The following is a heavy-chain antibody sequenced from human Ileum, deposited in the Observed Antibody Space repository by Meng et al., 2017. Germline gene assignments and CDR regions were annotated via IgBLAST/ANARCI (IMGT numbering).Heavy chain of an antibody. CDR1: GGSIKNYY. D-gene: IGHD3-16*02. CDR2: IYNSATT. CDR3: ARHDVVPVIRHGFDP. V-gene: IGHV4-59*08. Sequence: QVHLQESGPGLVKPSEILSLNCTVSGGSIKNYYWSWIRQSPGKGLEWIGYIYNSATTMYSPPLKSRVTISEDMSKNQFSLKLNSVTAADTAMYYCARHDVVPVIRHGFDPWGQGTLVTVSS. J-gene: IGHJ5*02.